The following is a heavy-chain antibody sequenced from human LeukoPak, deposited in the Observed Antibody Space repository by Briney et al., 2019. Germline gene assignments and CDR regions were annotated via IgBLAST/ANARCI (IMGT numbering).Heavy chain of an antibody. CDR3: ARGDIRAFDY. Sequence: SETLSVTCTVSGGSISSYYWSWIRQPAGKGLEWIGRIYTSGSTNYNPSLKSRVTISVDTSKNQFSLRLSSVTAADTAVYYCARGDIRAFDYWGQGTLVTVSS. V-gene: IGHV4-4*07. CDR2: IYTSGST. D-gene: IGHD2-21*02. CDR1: GGSISSYY. J-gene: IGHJ4*02.